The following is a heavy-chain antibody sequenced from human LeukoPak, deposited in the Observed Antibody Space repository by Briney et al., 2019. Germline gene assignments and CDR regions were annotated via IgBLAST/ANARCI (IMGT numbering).Heavy chain of an antibody. CDR2: IIPIFGTA. V-gene: IGHV1-69*06. Sequence: SVKVSCRASGGTFSSYAISWVRQAPGQGLEWMGGIIPIFGTANYAQKFQGRVTITADRSTSTAYMELSSLRSGDTAIYYCARDTTTRTYYGMDVWGKGTTVTVSS. D-gene: IGHD1-14*01. CDR1: GGTFSSYA. J-gene: IGHJ6*04. CDR3: ARDTTTRTYYGMDV.